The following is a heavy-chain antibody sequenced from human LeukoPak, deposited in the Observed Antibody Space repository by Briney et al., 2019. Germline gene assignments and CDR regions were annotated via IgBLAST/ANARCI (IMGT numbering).Heavy chain of an antibody. CDR1: GGTFSSYA. Sequence: SVKVSCTASGGTFSSYAISWVRQAPGQGLEWMGGIIPTFGTANYAQKFQGRVTITADESTSTAYMELSSLRSEDTAVYYCARAPVVTPRIFDYWGQGTLVTVSS. D-gene: IGHD4-23*01. CDR3: ARAPVVTPRIFDY. CDR2: IIPTFGTA. V-gene: IGHV1-69*13. J-gene: IGHJ4*02.